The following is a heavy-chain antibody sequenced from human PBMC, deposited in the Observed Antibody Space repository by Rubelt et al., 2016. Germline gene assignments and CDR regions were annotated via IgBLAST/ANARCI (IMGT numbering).Heavy chain of an antibody. CDR3: ARLGPYGSGTYYYYGMDV. D-gene: IGHD3-10*01. J-gene: IGHJ6*02. V-gene: IGHV5-51*01. CDR1: GYSFTSYW. Sequence: VKWTGESLKISCKGSGYSFTSYWTGWVRLMPGNGPEWMGIIYLGDSDTSYSPSFQGQVTISADQSISTAYLQWSSLKASDTATYYCARLGPYGSGTYYYYGMDVWGQGTTVTVSS. CDR2: IYLGDSDT.